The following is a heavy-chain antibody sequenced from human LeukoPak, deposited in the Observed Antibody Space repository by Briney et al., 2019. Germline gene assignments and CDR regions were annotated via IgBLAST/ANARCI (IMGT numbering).Heavy chain of an antibody. V-gene: IGHV3-23*01. CDR1: GFTFSNYA. Sequence: GGSLRLSCEASGFTFSNYAITWVRQAPGKGLEWVSGISGSGSSTYYADSVKGRFTISRDNSKNTLYLQMNSLRAEDTAVYYCAKDRGYSYAYFDFRGQGTLVTVSS. D-gene: IGHD5-18*01. CDR2: ISGSGSST. J-gene: IGHJ4*02. CDR3: AKDRGYSYAYFDF.